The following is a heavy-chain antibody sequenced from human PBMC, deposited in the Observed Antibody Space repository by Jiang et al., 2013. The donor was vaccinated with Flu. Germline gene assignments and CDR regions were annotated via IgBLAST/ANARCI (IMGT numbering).Heavy chain of an antibody. CDR1: GYMFIANF. J-gene: IGHJ4*02. V-gene: IGHV1-2*06. CDR3: ARVVYYDSVAYYFDD. D-gene: IGHD3-16*01. Sequence: SGAEVKRPWGLVMVSCKTSGYMFIANFIHWVRQAPGQGLEWMGRMNPNSGATDYAQKFQGRVTLTRDTSISTAYMELSGLTSGDTAVYYCARVVYYDSVAYYFDDWGQGTLITVSS. CDR2: MNPNSGAT.